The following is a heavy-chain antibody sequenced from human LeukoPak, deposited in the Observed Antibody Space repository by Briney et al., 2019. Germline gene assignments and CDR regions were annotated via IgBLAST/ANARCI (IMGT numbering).Heavy chain of an antibody. Sequence: GGSLRLSCAASGFTFSDYYMSWIRQAPGKGLEWVSYISSSGSTIYYADSVKGRFTISRDNAKNSLYLRMNSLRAEDTAVYYCARDLRDDYYDSSGYYWGQGTLVTVSS. J-gene: IGHJ4*02. CDR1: GFTFSDYY. CDR2: ISSSGSTI. CDR3: ARDLRDDYYDSSGYY. V-gene: IGHV3-11*01. D-gene: IGHD3-22*01.